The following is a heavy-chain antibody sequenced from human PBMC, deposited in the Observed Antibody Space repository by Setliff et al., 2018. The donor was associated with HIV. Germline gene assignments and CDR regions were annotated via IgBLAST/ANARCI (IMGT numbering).Heavy chain of an antibody. CDR2: VFHSGST. V-gene: IGHV4-39*07. J-gene: IGHJ4*02. CDR3: ARDAERGYSYGYDY. D-gene: IGHD5-18*01. CDR1: GGSIGSGYYY. Sequence: PSETLSLTCTVSGGSIGSGYYYWSWIRQPAGKGLEWIGSVFHSGSTYYNPSLKSRVTMSVDTSKNQFSLKLSSVTAADTAVYYCARDAERGYSYGYDYWGQGTLVTVSS.